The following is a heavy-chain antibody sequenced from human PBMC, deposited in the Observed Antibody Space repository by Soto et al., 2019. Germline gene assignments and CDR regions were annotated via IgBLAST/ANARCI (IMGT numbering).Heavy chain of an antibody. J-gene: IGHJ4*02. Sequence: PSETLSLTCTVSGGSISSYYWSWIRQPPGKGLEWIGYIYYSGSTNYNPSLKSRVTISVDTSKNQFSLKLSSVTAADTAVYYCARGWYYYDSSGYYDFDYWGQGTLVTVSS. CDR1: GGSISSYY. D-gene: IGHD3-22*01. V-gene: IGHV4-59*01. CDR2: IYYSGST. CDR3: ARGWYYYDSSGYYDFDY.